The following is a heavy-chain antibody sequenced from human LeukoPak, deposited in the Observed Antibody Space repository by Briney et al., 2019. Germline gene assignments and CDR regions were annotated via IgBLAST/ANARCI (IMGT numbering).Heavy chain of an antibody. V-gene: IGHV3-73*01. CDR1: GFTFSSYS. J-gene: IGHJ4*02. Sequence: TGGSLRLSCAASGFTFSSYSMNWVRQASGKGLEWVGRIRSKASSYATAYAASVKGRFTISRDDSKNTAYLQMNSLKTEDTAVYYCTVNYCSGATCYMYWGQGTLVTVSS. D-gene: IGHD2-15*01. CDR3: TVNYCSGATCYMY. CDR2: IRSKASSYAT.